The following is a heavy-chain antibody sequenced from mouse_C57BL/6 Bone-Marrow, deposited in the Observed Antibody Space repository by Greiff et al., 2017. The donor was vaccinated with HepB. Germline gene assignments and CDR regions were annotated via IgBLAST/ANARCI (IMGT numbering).Heavy chain of an antibody. Sequence: VQLKESGPELVKPGASVKIPCKASGYTFTDYNMDWVKQSHGKSLEWIGDINPNNGGTIYNQKFKGKATLTVDKSSSTAYMELRSLTSEDTAVYYCARSYYGSSYGRIDYYAMDYWGQGTSVTVSS. V-gene: IGHV1-18*01. J-gene: IGHJ4*01. CDR3: ARSYYGSSYGRIDYYAMDY. D-gene: IGHD1-1*01. CDR2: INPNNGGT. CDR1: GYTFTDYN.